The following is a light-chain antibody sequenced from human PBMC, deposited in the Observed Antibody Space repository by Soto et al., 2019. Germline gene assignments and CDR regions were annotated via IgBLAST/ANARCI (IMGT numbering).Light chain of an antibody. CDR2: SNS. Sequence: QSVLTQPPSASGTPGQRVTISCSGSSSNIGSNSVSWYQQLPGTAPKLLIYSNSQRPSGVPDRFSGSKSGTSASLAISGLQSGDEADYYCAAWDDSLNGYVFGTGTKVTVL. J-gene: IGLJ1*01. CDR1: SSNIGSNS. CDR3: AAWDDSLNGYV. V-gene: IGLV1-44*01.